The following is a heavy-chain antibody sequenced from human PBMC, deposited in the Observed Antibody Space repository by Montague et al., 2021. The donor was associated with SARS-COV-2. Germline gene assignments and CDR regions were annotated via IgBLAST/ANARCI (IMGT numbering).Heavy chain of an antibody. V-gene: IGHV6-1*01. D-gene: IGHD6-13*01. J-gene: IGHJ4*02. CDR2: YN. CDR3: GRVFAPAGTFDF. Sequence: YNDYAVSVKSRITINPDTSKNPFSLQLKSVTPEDTAIYFCGRVFAPAGTFDFWGQGTLVTVSS.